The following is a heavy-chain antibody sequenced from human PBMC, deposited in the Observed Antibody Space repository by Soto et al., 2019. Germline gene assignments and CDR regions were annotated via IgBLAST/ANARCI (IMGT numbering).Heavy chain of an antibody. Sequence: PSETLSLTCTVSGGSISSGGYYWSWIRQHPGKGLEWIGYIYYSGSTYYNPSLKSRVTISVDTSKDQFSLKLSSVTAADTAVYYCARIAAAGSSRYYYYYGMYVWGQGTTVTVSS. V-gene: IGHV4-31*03. CDR2: IYYSGST. D-gene: IGHD6-13*01. J-gene: IGHJ6*02. CDR1: GGSISSGGYY. CDR3: ARIAAAGSSRYYYYYGMYV.